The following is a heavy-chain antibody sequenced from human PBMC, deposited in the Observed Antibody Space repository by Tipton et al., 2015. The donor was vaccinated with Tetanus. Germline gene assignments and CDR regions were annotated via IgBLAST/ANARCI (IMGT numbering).Heavy chain of an antibody. CDR3: ARHGKFASGLRFFDY. V-gene: IGHV5-51*01. J-gene: IGHJ4*02. Sequence: QSGPEVKKPGESLKISCKVSGYNFTIYWIGWVRQMPGEGLEWMGIIYPGDSDTRYSPSFQGHVTISADRSIPTAYLQWSSLEASATAIYYCARHGKFASGLRFFDYWGQGTLVTVSS. CDR2: IYPGDSDT. D-gene: IGHD6-19*01. CDR1: GYNFTIYW.